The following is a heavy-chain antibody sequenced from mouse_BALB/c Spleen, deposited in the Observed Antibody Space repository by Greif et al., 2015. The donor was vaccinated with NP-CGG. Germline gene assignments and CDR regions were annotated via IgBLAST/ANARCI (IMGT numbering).Heavy chain of an antibody. V-gene: IGHV1-69*02. CDR1: GYTFTSYW. Sequence: QVQLQQSGAELVKPGASVKLSCKASGYTFTSYWMHWVKQRPGQGLEWIGEIDPSDSYTNYNQKFKGKATLTVDKSSSTAYMQLSSLTSEDSAVYYCARFTTAHWYFDGWGAGTTVTVSS. J-gene: IGHJ1*01. D-gene: IGHD1-2*01. CDR2: IDPSDSYT. CDR3: ARFTTAHWYFDG.